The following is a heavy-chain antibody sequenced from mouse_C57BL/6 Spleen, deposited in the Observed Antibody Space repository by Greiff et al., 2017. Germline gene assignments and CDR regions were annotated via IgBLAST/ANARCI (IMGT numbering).Heavy chain of an antibody. D-gene: IGHD3-3*01. Sequence: QVQLKQPGAELVKPGASVKMSCKASGYTFTSYWITWVKQRPGQGLEWIGDIYPGSGSTNYNEKFKSKATLTVDTSSSTAYMQRSSLTSEDSAVYYCARGRGGTRYYFDYWGQGTTLTVSS. J-gene: IGHJ2*01. CDR1: GYTFTSYW. V-gene: IGHV1-55*01. CDR3: ARGRGGTRYYFDY. CDR2: IYPGSGST.